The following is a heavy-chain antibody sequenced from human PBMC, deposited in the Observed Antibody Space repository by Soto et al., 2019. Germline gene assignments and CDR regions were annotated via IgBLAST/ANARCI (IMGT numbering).Heavy chain of an antibody. CDR1: GGSISSSSYY. D-gene: IGHD2-15*01. CDR3: ARHRVGYCSGGSCYLGAFDI. Sequence: QLQLQESGPGLVKPSETLSLTCTVSGGSISSSSYYWGWIRQPPGKGLEWIGSIYYSGSTYYNPSLKSRVTISVDTSKNQFSLKLSSVTAADTAVYYCARHRVGYCSGGSCYLGAFDIWGQGTMVTVSS. V-gene: IGHV4-39*01. CDR2: IYYSGST. J-gene: IGHJ3*02.